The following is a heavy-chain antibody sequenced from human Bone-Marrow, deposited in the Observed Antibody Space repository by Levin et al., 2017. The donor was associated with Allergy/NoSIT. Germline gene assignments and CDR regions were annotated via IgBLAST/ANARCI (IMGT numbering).Heavy chain of an antibody. V-gene: IGHV1-8*01. CDR2: MNTNSDNT. D-gene: IGHD3-22*01. J-gene: IGHJ4*02. CDR1: GYTFTSYD. CDR3: VRGRSYYDSSGYLGDF. Sequence: ASVKVSCKASGYTFTSYDIDWVRQAPGRGLEWMGWMNTNSDNTGYAQKFQGRVTMTRNTSTNTAYMELTSLTSEDMAVYYCVRGRSYYDSSGYLGDFWGQGTLVTVSS.